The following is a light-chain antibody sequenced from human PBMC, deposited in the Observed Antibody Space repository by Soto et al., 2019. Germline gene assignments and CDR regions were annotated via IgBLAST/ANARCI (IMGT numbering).Light chain of an antibody. Sequence: EIVFSHSPGTLSFSPVERATLSRQASQTVSSSFLAWYQQTPGQAPRLLIYAASSRATGIPDRFSGSGSGTDFTLTISRLEPEDFAVYYCQQYGNSPQTFGQGTKVDIK. CDR2: AAS. J-gene: IGKJ1*01. CDR1: QTVSSSF. V-gene: IGKV3-20*01. CDR3: QQYGNSPQT.